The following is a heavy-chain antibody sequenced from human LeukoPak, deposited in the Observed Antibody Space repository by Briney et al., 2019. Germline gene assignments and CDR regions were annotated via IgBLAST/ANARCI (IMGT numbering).Heavy chain of an antibody. CDR3: ARGDQGSSWIVY. CDR1: GFTSSSYW. J-gene: IGHJ4*02. CDR2: INTDGSST. Sequence: PGGSLRLSCAASGFTSSSYWMHWVRQPQGKGLVWVSRINTDGSSTTYADSVKGRFTISRDNAENTLYLQMSSLGAEDTAVYYCARGDQGSSWIVYWGQGTLVTVSS. D-gene: IGHD6-13*01. V-gene: IGHV3-74*01.